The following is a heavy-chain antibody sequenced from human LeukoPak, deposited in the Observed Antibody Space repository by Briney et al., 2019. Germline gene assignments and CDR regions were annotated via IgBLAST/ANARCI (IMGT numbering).Heavy chain of an antibody. CDR3: SRHMYSRSWYGYYYMDD. CDR2: IYTSGST. CDR1: GHSISSYY. Sequence: PSETLSLTCTVSGHSISSYYWSCIRQPAGKGLVWIGYIYTSGSTNYNTSLKSRVTISVDTSKNQFSLKLSSVTAADTAVYYCSRHMYSRSWYGYYYMDDWGKGTTVTVSS. D-gene: IGHD6-13*01. J-gene: IGHJ6*03. V-gene: IGHV4-4*09.